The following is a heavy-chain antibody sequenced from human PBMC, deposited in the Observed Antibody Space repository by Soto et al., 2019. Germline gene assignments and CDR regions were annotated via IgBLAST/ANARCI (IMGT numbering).Heavy chain of an antibody. CDR1: GGSISSGDYY. Sequence: TSETLSLTCTVSGGSISSGDYYWSWIRQPPGKGLEWIGYIYYSGSTYYNPSLKSRVTISVDTSKNQFSLKLSSVTAADTAVYYWPRDRQDDYVWGSYRSPGRCIDVWGQGNTVTVSS. CDR2: IYYSGST. J-gene: IGHJ6*02. CDR3: PRDRQDDYVWGSYRSPGRCIDV. D-gene: IGHD3-16*02. V-gene: IGHV4-30-4*01.